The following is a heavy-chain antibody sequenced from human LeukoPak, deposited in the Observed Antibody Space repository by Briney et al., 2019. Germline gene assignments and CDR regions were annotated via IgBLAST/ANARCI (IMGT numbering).Heavy chain of an antibody. CDR1: GFTFSSYW. J-gene: IGHJ4*02. CDR2: IKQDGSEK. V-gene: IGHV3-7*04. CDR3: ARGSLRLRFLEWSFDY. Sequence: GGSLRLSCAASGFTFSSYWMSWVRQAPGKGLEWVANIKQDGSEKYYVDSVKGRFTISRDNAKNSLYLQMNSLRAEDTAVYYCARGSLRLRFLEWSFDYWGQGILVTVSS. D-gene: IGHD3-3*01.